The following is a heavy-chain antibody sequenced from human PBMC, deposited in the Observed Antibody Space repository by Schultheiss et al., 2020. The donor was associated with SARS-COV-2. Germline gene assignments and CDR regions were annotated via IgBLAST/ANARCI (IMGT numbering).Heavy chain of an antibody. CDR3: ARWNDFLTGCFDY. Sequence: SETLSLTCTVSGGSISSGGYSWSWIRQHPGKGLEWIGYIYYSGSTFYNPSLKSRITISVDTSKNQFSLRLNSVTAADTAVYYCARWNDFLTGCFDYWGQGTLVTVSS. D-gene: IGHD3-9*01. J-gene: IGHJ4*02. CDR1: GGSISSGGYS. CDR2: IYYSGST. V-gene: IGHV4-31*03.